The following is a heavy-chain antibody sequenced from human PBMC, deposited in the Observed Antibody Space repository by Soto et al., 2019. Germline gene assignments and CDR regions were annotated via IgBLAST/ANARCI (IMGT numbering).Heavy chain of an antibody. J-gene: IGHJ6*04. V-gene: IGHV1-69*13. CDR3: ARFEVGVAAPNYYVRDV. D-gene: IGHD2-15*01. CDR1: GGTFSSYA. CDR2: IIPIFGTA. Sequence: SVKVSCKASGGTFSSYAISWVRQAPGQGLEWMGGIIPIFGTANYAQKFQGRVTITADESTSTAYMELSSLRSEDTAVYYCARFEVGVAAPNYYVRDVGAKGTTVPVPP.